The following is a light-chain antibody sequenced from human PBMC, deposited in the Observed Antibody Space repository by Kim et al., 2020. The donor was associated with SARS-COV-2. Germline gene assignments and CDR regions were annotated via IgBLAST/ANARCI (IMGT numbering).Light chain of an antibody. Sequence: SITISYTGTSSDVGGYKYVSWYQQHPGKAPKLMIYDVTNRPSGVSNRFSGSKSGNTASLTISGLQAEDEADYYCSSYTSSSTTYVSGTGTKVTVL. J-gene: IGLJ1*01. CDR1: SSDVGGYKY. CDR3: SSYTSSSTTYV. CDR2: DVT. V-gene: IGLV2-14*03.